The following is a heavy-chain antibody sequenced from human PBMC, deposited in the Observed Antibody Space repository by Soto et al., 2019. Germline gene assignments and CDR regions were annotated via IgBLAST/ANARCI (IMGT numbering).Heavy chain of an antibody. Sequence: AAKVPCKASRGTFSSYSISGVGQATGQGLEWMGGIIPILGTANYAQKSQSRVTTTADASTTTAYTGLSSPRSEDTAVYYCAGTQLLGTAMGTHGGGFRCFAPWGQGTRAPSPQ. CDR2: IIPILGTA. V-gene: IGHV1-69*13. CDR1: RGTFSSYS. CDR3: AGTQLLGTAMGTHGGGFRCFAP. J-gene: IGHJ5*02. D-gene: IGHD5-18*01.